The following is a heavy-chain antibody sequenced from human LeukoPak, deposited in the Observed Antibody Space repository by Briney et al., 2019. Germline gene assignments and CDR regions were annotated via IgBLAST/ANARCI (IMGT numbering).Heavy chain of an antibody. CDR1: GGSVSSGSYY. J-gene: IGHJ1*01. D-gene: IGHD1-26*01. V-gene: IGHV4-61*01. CDR2: IYYSGST. Sequence: SETLSLTCTVSGGSVSSGSYYWSWIRQPPGKGLEWIGYIYYSGSTNYNPSLKSRVTISVDTSKNQFSLKLSSVTAADTAVYYCAKLTGPGIVGTTRLEYFHHWGQGTLVTVSS. CDR3: AKLTGPGIVGTTRLEYFHH.